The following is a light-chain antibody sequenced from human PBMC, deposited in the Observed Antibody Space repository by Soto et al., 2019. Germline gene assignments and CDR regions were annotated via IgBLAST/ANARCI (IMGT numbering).Light chain of an antibody. CDR2: GNN. V-gene: IGLV1-44*01. Sequence: QSVLTQPPSASGTPGQRVTISCSGSSSNIGGYTVDWYQQLPGTAPKLLIYGNNQRPSGVPDRFSGSKSGTSASLAISGLQSEDEADYYCETWDSNTQVFGGGTKLTVL. J-gene: IGLJ3*02. CDR3: ETWDSNTQV. CDR1: SSNIGGYT.